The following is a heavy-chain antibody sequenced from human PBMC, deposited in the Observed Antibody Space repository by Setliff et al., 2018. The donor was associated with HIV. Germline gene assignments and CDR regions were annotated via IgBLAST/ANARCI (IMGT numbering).Heavy chain of an antibody. CDR2: INPTAGST. Sequence: ASVKVSCKSSGYNFDFHYVHWVRQAPGQGFEWLGVINPTAGSTTLEQKFQVRLTLTRDASTETVYMELTSLRSGDTAVYYCASHAKTVDTGLFDYWGQGTQVTVSS. V-gene: IGHV1-46*02. CDR3: ASHAKTVDTGLFDY. CDR1: GYNFDFHY. D-gene: IGHD3-9*01. J-gene: IGHJ4*02.